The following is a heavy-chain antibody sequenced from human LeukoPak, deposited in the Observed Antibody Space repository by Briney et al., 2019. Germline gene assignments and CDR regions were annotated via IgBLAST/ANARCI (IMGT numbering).Heavy chain of an antibody. CDR1: GGSISIYY. CDR2: IYYSGST. D-gene: IGHD3-10*01. CDR3: ARQNRAFDAFDI. Sequence: SETLSLTCTVSGGSISIYYWSWIRQPPGKGLEWTGYIYYSGSTNYNPSLKSRVTISVDTSKNQFSLKLSSVTAADTAVYYCARQNRAFDAFDIWGQGTMVTVSS. V-gene: IGHV4-59*08. J-gene: IGHJ3*02.